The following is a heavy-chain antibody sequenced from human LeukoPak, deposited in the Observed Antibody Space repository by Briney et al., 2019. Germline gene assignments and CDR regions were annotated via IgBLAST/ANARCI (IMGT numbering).Heavy chain of an antibody. Sequence: ASVKVSCKASGYTFTSYDIDWVRQAPGQGLEWMGWMNPNSGNTAYAQKFQGRVTMTRDTTINTAYLELSSMTAEDTAVYYCARALLIGNWFDPWGQGALVTVSS. CDR2: MNPNSGNT. J-gene: IGHJ5*02. CDR1: GYTFTSYD. V-gene: IGHV1-8*01. D-gene: IGHD3-22*01. CDR3: ARALLIGNWFDP.